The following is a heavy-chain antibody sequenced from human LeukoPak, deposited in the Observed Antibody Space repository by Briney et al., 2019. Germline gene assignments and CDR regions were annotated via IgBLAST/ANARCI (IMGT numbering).Heavy chain of an antibody. CDR2: INPNSGGT. V-gene: IGHV1-2*02. Sequence: ASVKVSCKASGYTFTSYYMHWVRQAPGQGLEWMGWINPNSGGTNYAQKFQGRVTMTRDTSISTAYMELSRLRSDDTAVYYCARDMDFWSGPLGYYFDYWGQGTLVTVSS. J-gene: IGHJ4*02. CDR3: ARDMDFWSGPLGYYFDY. D-gene: IGHD3-3*01. CDR1: GYTFTSYY.